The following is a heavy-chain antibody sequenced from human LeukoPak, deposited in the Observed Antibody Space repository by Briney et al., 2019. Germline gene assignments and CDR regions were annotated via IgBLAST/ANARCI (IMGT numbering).Heavy chain of an antibody. Sequence: KPSETLSLTCAVSGYSISSGYYWGWIRQPPGKGLEWIGSIYHSGSTYYNPSLKSRVTISVDTSKKQFSLKLSSVTAADAAVYYCARCNADAFDIWGQGTMVTVSS. J-gene: IGHJ3*02. D-gene: IGHD2/OR15-2a*01. V-gene: IGHV4-38-2*01. CDR1: GYSISSGYY. CDR3: ARCNADAFDI. CDR2: IYHSGST.